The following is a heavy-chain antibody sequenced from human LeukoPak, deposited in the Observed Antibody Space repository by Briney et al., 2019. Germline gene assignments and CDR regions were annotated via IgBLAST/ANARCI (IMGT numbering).Heavy chain of an antibody. J-gene: IGHJ6*04. D-gene: IGHD6-13*01. CDR2: ISSSSTM. V-gene: IGHV3-69-1*01. CDR3: ARGGCRAAAGTRSAYYCYYYDMDV. Sequence: GGSLRLSCAASGFIYSDYYMNWVRQAPGKGLEWVSSISSSSTMYYADSVKGRFTISRDNAKNSLYLQMNSLRAEDTAVYYCARGGCRAAAGTRSAYYCYYYDMDVWGKGTTVTVSS. CDR1: GFIYSDYY.